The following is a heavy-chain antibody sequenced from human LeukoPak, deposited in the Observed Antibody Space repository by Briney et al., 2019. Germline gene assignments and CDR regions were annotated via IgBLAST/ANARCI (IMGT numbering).Heavy chain of an antibody. CDR3: ARDSDTSWPFDF. Sequence: ASVKVSCKASGYAFTAFGIMWVRQAPGQGLEWMGWISTSKTYTRYAQKVQGRATLTTDPATSTAYLELTSLTSDDTAVYFCARDSDTSWPFDFWGQGTQATVSS. V-gene: IGHV1-18*01. CDR2: ISTSKTYT. CDR1: GYAFTAFG. J-gene: IGHJ4*02. D-gene: IGHD2-2*01.